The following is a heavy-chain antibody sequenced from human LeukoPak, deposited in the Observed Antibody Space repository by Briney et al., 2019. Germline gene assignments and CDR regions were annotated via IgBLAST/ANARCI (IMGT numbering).Heavy chain of an antibody. V-gene: IGHV4-34*01. D-gene: IGHD3-10*01. Sequence: SETLSLTCAVYGGSFSGYYWSWIRQPPGKGLERIGEINHSGSTNYNPSLKSRVTISVDTSKNQFSLKLSSVTAADTAVYYCAKITMVRGVISYYYYYGMDVWGQGTTVTVSS. CDR2: INHSGST. J-gene: IGHJ6*02. CDR1: GGSFSGYY. CDR3: AKITMVRGVISYYYYYGMDV.